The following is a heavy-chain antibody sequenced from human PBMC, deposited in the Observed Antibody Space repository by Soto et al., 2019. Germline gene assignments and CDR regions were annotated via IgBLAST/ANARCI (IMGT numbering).Heavy chain of an antibody. J-gene: IGHJ4*02. CDR2: INHSGST. CDR1: GGSLSGYY. Sequence: QVQLQQWGAGLLKPSETLSLTCAVYGGSLSGYYWSWIRQPPGKGLEWIGEINHSGSTNYNPSLKSRVTISVDTSKNQFSLKLSSVTAADTAVYYCARREVAAATRFDYWGQGTLVTVSS. D-gene: IGHD2-15*01. CDR3: ARREVAAATRFDY. V-gene: IGHV4-34*01.